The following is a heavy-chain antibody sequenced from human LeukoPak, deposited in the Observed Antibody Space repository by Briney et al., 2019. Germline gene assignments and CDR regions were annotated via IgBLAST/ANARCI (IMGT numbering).Heavy chain of an antibody. D-gene: IGHD2-15*01. CDR3: ARAWVVAANHYFDY. J-gene: IGHJ4*02. Sequence: SETLSLTCTVSGGSFSSYYWSWIRQPPGKGLEWIGYIYYSGSTNYNPSLKSRVTISVDTSKNQFSLKLSSVTAADTAVYYCARAWVVAANHYFDYWGQGTLVTVSS. V-gene: IGHV4-59*01. CDR1: GGSFSSYY. CDR2: IYYSGST.